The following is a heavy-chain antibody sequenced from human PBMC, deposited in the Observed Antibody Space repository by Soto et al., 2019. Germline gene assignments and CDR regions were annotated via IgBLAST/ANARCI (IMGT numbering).Heavy chain of an antibody. Sequence: QVQLVQSGAEVKKPGSSVKVSCKASVGTFSSYAISWVRQAPGQGLEWMGGIIPIFGTANYAQKFQGRVTITADESTSTAYMELSSLRSEDTAVYYCARGGLVVPAAIGGVYDYYGMDVWGQGTTVTVSS. D-gene: IGHD2-2*02. CDR3: ARGGLVVPAAIGGVYDYYGMDV. V-gene: IGHV1-69*01. CDR1: VGTFSSYA. J-gene: IGHJ6*02. CDR2: IIPIFGTA.